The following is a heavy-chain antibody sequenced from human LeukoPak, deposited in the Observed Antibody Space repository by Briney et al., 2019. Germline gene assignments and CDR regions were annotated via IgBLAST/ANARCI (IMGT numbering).Heavy chain of an antibody. Sequence: ASVKVSCKASGYTXTGYYIHWVRQAPGQGLEWMGWINPNSGGTNYAQKFQGRVTMTRDTSISTAYMEVSRVRYDDTAVYYCARAGSSSRWVNDFWGQGTLVTVSS. J-gene: IGHJ4*02. D-gene: IGHD6-13*01. V-gene: IGHV1-2*02. CDR3: ARAGSSSRWVNDF. CDR2: INPNSGGT. CDR1: GYTXTGYY.